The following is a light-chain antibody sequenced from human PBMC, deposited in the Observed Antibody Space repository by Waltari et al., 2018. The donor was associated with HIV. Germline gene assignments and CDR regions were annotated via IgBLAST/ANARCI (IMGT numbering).Light chain of an antibody. J-gene: IGLJ3*02. CDR2: END. Sequence: SVLTHPPSASAAPGQKVTIPCPGISSNIGSHYVSWYPQLPGTAPKLLIYENDKRPSGIPARFSGSKSDTSATLVITGLQTGDEADYYCGTWDSSLSGALFGGGTKVTVL. CDR3: GTWDSSLSGAL. V-gene: IGLV1-51*02. CDR1: SSNIGSHY.